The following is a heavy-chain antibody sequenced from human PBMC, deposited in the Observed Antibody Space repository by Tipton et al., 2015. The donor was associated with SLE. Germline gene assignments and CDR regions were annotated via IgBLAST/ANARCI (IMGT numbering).Heavy chain of an antibody. D-gene: IGHD3-16*01. CDR3: AREDYPYSNQYFDL. CDR1: GGSISGHY. Sequence: TLSLTCTVSGGSISGHYWSWVRQPPGKGLEWIGYIFYDGATNYSPSLRSRISLSVDLFKNQFSLNLASVTAADTAVYFCAREDYPYSNQYFDLWGRGTLVTVSS. V-gene: IGHV4-59*11. J-gene: IGHJ2*01. CDR2: IFYDGAT.